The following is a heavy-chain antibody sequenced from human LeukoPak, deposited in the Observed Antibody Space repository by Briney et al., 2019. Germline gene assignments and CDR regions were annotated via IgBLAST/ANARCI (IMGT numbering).Heavy chain of an antibody. J-gene: IGHJ4*02. CDR3: ASDGGGSSWYAIDY. CDR2: INAGNGNT. D-gene: IGHD6-13*01. CDR1: GYTFTSYA. V-gene: IGHV1-3*01. Sequence: GASVKVSCTASGYTFTSYAMHWARQAPGQRLEWMGWINAGNGNTKYSQKFQGRVTITRDTSASTAYMELSSLRSEDTAVYYCASDGGGSSWYAIDYWGQGTLVTVSS.